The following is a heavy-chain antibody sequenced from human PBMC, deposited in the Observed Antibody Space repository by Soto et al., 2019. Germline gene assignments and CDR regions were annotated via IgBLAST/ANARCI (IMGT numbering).Heavy chain of an antibody. CDR3: ARDSVLVPATATKFYRYYGMDV. CDR2: IRSGDDTI. J-gene: IGHJ6*02. D-gene: IGHD2-2*01. Sequence: EVQLVESGGDFVHPGGSLRLSCAASGFSFSTYEMNWVRQAPGKGLEWISSIRSGDDTIHYADSVKGRFTISRDNAKNSLFLQMSSLRVDDTAVYFCARDSVLVPATATKFYRYYGMDVWGQGTTVTVSS. V-gene: IGHV3-48*03. CDR1: GFSFSTYE.